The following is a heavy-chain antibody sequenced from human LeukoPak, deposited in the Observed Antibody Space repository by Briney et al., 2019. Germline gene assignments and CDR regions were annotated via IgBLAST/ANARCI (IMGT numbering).Heavy chain of an antibody. Sequence: GGSLRLSCAASGFTFSSYGMSWVRQAPGKGLEWVSYIRSSSSTMYYADSVKGRFTISRDNAKSSLYLQTSSLRDEDTAVYYCARARGYNHGPQDYYFDYWGQGTLVTVSS. V-gene: IGHV3-48*02. CDR2: IRSSSSTM. CDR3: ARARGYNHGPQDYYFDY. D-gene: IGHD5-18*01. CDR1: GFTFSSYG. J-gene: IGHJ4*02.